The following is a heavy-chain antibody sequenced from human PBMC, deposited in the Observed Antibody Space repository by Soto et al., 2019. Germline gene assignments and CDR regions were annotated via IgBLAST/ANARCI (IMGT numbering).Heavy chain of an antibody. CDR2: IYHSGST. CDR1: GGSISSSNW. CDR3: ARALTIFGVGDYYYYGMDV. D-gene: IGHD3-3*01. V-gene: IGHV4-4*02. Sequence: SETLSLTCAVSGGSISSSNWWSWVRQPPGKGLEWIGEIYHSGSTNYNPSLKSRVTISVDKSKNQFSLKLSSVTAADTAVYYCARALTIFGVGDYYYYGMDVWGQGTTVTVSS. J-gene: IGHJ6*02.